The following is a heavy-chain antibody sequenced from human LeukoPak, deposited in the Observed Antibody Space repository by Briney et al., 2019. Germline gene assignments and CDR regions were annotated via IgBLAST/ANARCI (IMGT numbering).Heavy chain of an antibody. D-gene: IGHD4-17*01. CDR2: IYYSGST. CDR1: GGSISSYY. J-gene: IGHJ4*02. CDR3: ARGRGGKMTTVTTADY. Sequence: PSETLSLTCTVSGGSISSYYWSWIRQPPGKGLEWIGYIYYSGSTNYNPSLKSRVTISVDTSKNQFSLKLSSVTAADTAVYYCARGRGGKMTTVTTADYWGQGTLVTVSS. V-gene: IGHV4-59*12.